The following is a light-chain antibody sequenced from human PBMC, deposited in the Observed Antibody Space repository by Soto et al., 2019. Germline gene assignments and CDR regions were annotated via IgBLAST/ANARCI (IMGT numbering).Light chain of an antibody. CDR1: SSDVGLYNY. Sequence: QSALTQPRSVSGSPGQSVTISCTGTSSDVGLYNYVSWYQQRPGKAPKLMIYDVNKRPSGVPDRFSGSKSGNTASLTISGLQADDEADYYCCSYAGSYIPFVFGTGTKVTVL. J-gene: IGLJ1*01. V-gene: IGLV2-11*01. CDR2: DVN. CDR3: CSYAGSYIPFV.